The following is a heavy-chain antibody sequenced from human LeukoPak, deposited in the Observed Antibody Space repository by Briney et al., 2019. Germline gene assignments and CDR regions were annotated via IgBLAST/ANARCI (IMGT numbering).Heavy chain of an antibody. CDR1: RFTFSSYA. Sequence: GGSLRLSCAASRFTFSSYAMSWVRQAPGKGLEWVSAISGNGGSTYYADSVKGRFTISRDNSKNTLYLQMISLRAEDTAVYYCYIPYYDTSAYKGYWGQGTLVTVSS. D-gene: IGHD3-22*01. V-gene: IGHV3-23*01. CDR3: YIPYYDTSAYKGY. CDR2: ISGNGGST. J-gene: IGHJ4*02.